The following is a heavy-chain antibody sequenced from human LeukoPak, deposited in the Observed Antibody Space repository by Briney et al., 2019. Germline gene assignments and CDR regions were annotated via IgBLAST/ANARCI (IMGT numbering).Heavy chain of an antibody. V-gene: IGHV3-21*01. CDR1: GFTFSSHS. CDR2: ISSSSSYI. CDR3: ARVWNPGAFDI. J-gene: IGHJ3*02. Sequence: PGGPLSLSCAASGFTFSSHSMNWVRQAPGKGLEWVSSISSSSSYIYYAYSVKGRFTISRDNAKNSLYLQMNSLRAEDTAVYYCARVWNPGAFDIWGQGTMVTVSS. D-gene: IGHD1-1*01.